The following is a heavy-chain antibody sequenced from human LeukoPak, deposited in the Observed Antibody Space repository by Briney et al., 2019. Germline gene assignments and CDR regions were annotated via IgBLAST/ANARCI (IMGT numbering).Heavy chain of an antibody. CDR3: ARESSGSYYSPLGYLDV. Sequence: SETLSLPCTVSGGSISIYYWNWIRQPAGKGLEWIGRIFTSGITNYNPSLKSRVTMSVDTSKNQFSLNLSSVTAADTAVYYCARESSGSYYSPLGYLDVWGKGTTVTVSS. CDR1: GGSISIYY. CDR2: IFTSGIT. V-gene: IGHV4-4*07. D-gene: IGHD3-10*01. J-gene: IGHJ6*03.